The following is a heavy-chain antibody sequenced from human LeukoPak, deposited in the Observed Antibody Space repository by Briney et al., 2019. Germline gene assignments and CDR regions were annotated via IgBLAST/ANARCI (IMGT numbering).Heavy chain of an antibody. V-gene: IGHV3-7*05. CDR3: ATSRTLDH. CDR2: IKQDGSEK. Sequence: AVSLRLSCAAPGFTFSSYWMNWVRQAPGKGLEWVANIKQDGSEKYYVDSVKGRFTISRDNAKSSLYLQMNSLRVEDTAVYYCATSRTLDHWGQGTLVTVSS. CDR1: GFTFSSYW. J-gene: IGHJ4*02.